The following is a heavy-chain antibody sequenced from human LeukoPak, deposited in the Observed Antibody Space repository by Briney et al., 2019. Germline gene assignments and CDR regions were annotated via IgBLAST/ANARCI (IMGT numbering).Heavy chain of an antibody. CDR1: GFTFNNYW. V-gene: IGHV3-7*04. CDR2: ITPDGSDR. J-gene: IGHJ6*02. CDR3: ARGWNDLFGVSGYYYYYGMDV. D-gene: IGHD1-1*01. Sequence: GGSLRLSCAVSGFTFNNYWMSWVRQAPGKGLEWVANITPDGSDRYYVDSLKGRVTISRDNTKSSLYLQLNSLRAEDTAVYYCARGWNDLFGVSGYYYYYGMDVWGQGTTVTVSS.